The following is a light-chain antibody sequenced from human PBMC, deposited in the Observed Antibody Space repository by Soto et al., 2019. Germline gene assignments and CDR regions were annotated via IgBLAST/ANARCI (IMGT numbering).Light chain of an antibody. CDR2: DAS. Sequence: EIVLTQSPATLSLSPGERATLSCRASQSVSSYLAWYQQKPGQAPRLLIYDASNRATGIPARFSGSGSGTDFTLTISSLEHEDFAVYYCQQRSNWPPVTFGGGTKVGIK. CDR3: QQRSNWPPVT. CDR1: QSVSSY. J-gene: IGKJ4*01. V-gene: IGKV3-11*01.